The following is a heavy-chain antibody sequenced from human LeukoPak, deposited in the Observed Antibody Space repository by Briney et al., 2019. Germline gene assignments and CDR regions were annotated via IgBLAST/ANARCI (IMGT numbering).Heavy chain of an antibody. V-gene: IGHV4-30-4*08. CDR2: ISYSGST. J-gene: IGHJ3*02. D-gene: IGHD5-12*01. Sequence: SSETLSLTCTVSGGSISSGDYYWSWIRQPPGKGLEWIGYISYSGSTYYNPSLKSRLTISVDTSKNQLSLKLSSVTAADTAVYYCARSGRGGEEDDAFDIWGQGTMVTVSS. CDR1: GGSISSGDYY. CDR3: ARSGRGGEEDDAFDI.